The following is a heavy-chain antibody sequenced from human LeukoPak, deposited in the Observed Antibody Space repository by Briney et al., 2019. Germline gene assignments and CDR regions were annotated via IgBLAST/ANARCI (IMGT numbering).Heavy chain of an antibody. CDR1: GFTFSSYN. CDR3: ARDRVVPAAMFDY. CDR2: ISSSSRTT. V-gene: IGHV3-48*02. Sequence: GGSLRLSCAASGFTFSSYNMNWVRQAPGKGLEWVSYISSSSRTTYYADSVKGRFTISRDNAKNSLYLQMNSLRDGDTAVYYCARDRVVPAAMFDYWGQGTLVTVSS. J-gene: IGHJ4*02. D-gene: IGHD2-2*01.